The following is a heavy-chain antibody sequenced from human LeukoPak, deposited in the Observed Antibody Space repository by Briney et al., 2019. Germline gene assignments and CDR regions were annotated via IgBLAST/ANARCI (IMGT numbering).Heavy chain of an antibody. J-gene: IGHJ5*02. CDR3: ARGSPAVAGGYWFDP. D-gene: IGHD6-19*01. Sequence: PGGSLRLSCAASGFTFSSYSMNWVRQALGKGLEWVSSISSSSSYIYYADSVKGRFTISRDNAENSLYLQMNSLRAEDTAVYYCARGSPAVAGGYWFDPWGQGTLVTVSS. V-gene: IGHV3-21*01. CDR2: ISSSSSYI. CDR1: GFTFSSYS.